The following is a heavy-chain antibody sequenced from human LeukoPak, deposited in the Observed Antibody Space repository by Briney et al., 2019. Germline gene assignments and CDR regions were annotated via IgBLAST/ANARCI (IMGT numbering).Heavy chain of an antibody. V-gene: IGHV3-23*01. D-gene: IGHD3-22*01. CDR1: GFTFSSYA. Sequence: GGSLRLACAASGFTFSSYAMSWVRQAPGKGLEWVSGISGSGGNTYYADSVKGRFTISRDNSKNTLYVQVNSLGTEDTAAYYCAKGSYYDSSGSFYFDYWGQGTLVTVSS. CDR2: ISGSGGNT. J-gene: IGHJ4*02. CDR3: AKGSYYDSSGSFYFDY.